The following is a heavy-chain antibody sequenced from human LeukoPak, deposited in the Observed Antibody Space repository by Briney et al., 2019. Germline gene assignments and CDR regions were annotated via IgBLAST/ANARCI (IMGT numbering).Heavy chain of an antibody. Sequence: SGGSLRLSCAASGFTFSSYAMSWVRQAPGKGLEWVSAISGSGGSTYYADSVKGRFTISRDNSKNTLYLQMNSLRAEDTAVYYCAKDLVGATGAFDIWGQGTMVTVSS. CDR1: GFTFSSYA. CDR3: AKDLVGATGAFDI. D-gene: IGHD1-26*01. V-gene: IGHV3-23*01. CDR2: ISGSGGST. J-gene: IGHJ3*02.